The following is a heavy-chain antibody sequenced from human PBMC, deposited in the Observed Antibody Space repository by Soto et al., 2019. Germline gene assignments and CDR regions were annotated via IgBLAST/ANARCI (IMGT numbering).Heavy chain of an antibody. Sequence: QVQLEQSGAEVKKPGSSVRVSCKASGGPFSNDIITWVRQAPGQGLEWMGRIIPLLSTSTYPQQSQGRLTITANRSTGTAYMDLKNLTSASTAVYYCARDPPTGSPFSGYDAIDYWGQGTRITVSS. CDR2: IIPLLSTS. V-gene: IGHV1-69*08. CDR1: GGPFSNDI. CDR3: ARDPPTGSPFSGYDAIDY. J-gene: IGHJ4*02. D-gene: IGHD5-12*01.